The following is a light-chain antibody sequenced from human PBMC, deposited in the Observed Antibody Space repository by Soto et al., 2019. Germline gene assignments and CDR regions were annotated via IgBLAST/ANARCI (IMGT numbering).Light chain of an antibody. CDR3: QQRSNWPPYT. CDR1: QSVSSY. V-gene: IGKV3-11*01. Sequence: EIVLTQSPATLSLSPGERATLSCRASQSVSSYLAWYQQQHGQAPRLLIYDASNRATGIPARFSGSGGGTALNLTISSIEPEDFAVYYCQQRSNWPPYTFGQGTQLEIK. CDR2: DAS. J-gene: IGKJ2*01.